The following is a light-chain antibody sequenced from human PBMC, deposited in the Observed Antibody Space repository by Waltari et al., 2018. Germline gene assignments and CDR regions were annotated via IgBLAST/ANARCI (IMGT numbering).Light chain of an antibody. CDR3: SSYTSSSTLI. V-gene: IGLV2-14*01. Sequence: QSALTQPAPVSGSPGQSITIPCTGTSSHVGGYNYVPWYQQHPGKAPKLMIYEVSNRPSGVSNRFSGSKSGNTASLTISGLQAEDEADYYCSSYTSSSTLIFGTGTKVTVL. CDR1: SSHVGGYNY. J-gene: IGLJ1*01. CDR2: EVS.